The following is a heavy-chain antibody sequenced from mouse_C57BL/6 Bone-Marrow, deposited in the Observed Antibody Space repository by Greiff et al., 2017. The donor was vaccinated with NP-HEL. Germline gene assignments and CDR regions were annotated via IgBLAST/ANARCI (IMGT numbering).Heavy chain of an antibody. Sequence: VQLQQSVAELVRPGASVKLSCTASGFNIKNTYMHWVKQRPEQGLEWIGRIDPANGNTKYAPKFQGKAAITADTSSNTAYLQLRSLTSEDTAIYYCARSITTLVAPYFFGYWGQGTTLPVSS. D-gene: IGHD1-1*01. V-gene: IGHV14-3*01. CDR1: GFNIKNTY. J-gene: IGHJ2*01. CDR2: IDPANGNT. CDR3: ARSITTLVAPYFFGY.